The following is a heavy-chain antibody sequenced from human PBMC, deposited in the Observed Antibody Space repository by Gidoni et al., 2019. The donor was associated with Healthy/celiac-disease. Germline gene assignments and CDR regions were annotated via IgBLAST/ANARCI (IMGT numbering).Heavy chain of an antibody. J-gene: IGHJ6*02. CDR1: GFTFSSYG. CDR3: AKDLGITSTYYYGMDV. D-gene: IGHD3-10*01. CDR2: LSYDGSNK. Sequence: QVQLVESGGGVVQPGRSLRLSCAASGFTFSSYGMHWVRQAPGKGLEWVAVLSYDGSNKYYADSVKGRFTISRDNSKNTLYLQMNSLRAEDTAVYYCAKDLGITSTYYYGMDVWGQGTTVTVSS. V-gene: IGHV3-30*18.